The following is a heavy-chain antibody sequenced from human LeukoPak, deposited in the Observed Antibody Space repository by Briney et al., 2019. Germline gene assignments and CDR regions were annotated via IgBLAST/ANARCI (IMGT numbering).Heavy chain of an antibody. V-gene: IGHV3-30*18. CDR2: ISYDGSNK. Sequence: GGSLRLSCAASGFTFSSYGMHWVRQAPGKGLEWVAVISYDGSNKYYADSVKGRFTISRDNSKNTLYLQMNSLRAEDTAVYYCAKETEAVVTAISPIDYWGQGTLVTVSS. CDR1: GFTFSSYG. CDR3: AKETEAVVTAISPIDY. D-gene: IGHD2-21*02. J-gene: IGHJ4*02.